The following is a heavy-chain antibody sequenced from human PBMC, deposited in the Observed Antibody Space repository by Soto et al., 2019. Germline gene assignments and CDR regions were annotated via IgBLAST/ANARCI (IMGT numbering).Heavy chain of an antibody. D-gene: IGHD2-8*01. CDR2: TYYRSKWFN. CDR3: VRLIGNSWLDS. V-gene: IGHV6-1*01. Sequence: PSQTLSLTCAISGDSVSTNSVTWNWIRQSPSRGLEWLGRTYYRSKWFNDYAVSVKGRITINPDTSNKQHSLQLKSVTPEDTAVYYCVRLIGNSWLDSWGQGTLVTVSS. J-gene: IGHJ5*01. CDR1: GDSVSTNSVT.